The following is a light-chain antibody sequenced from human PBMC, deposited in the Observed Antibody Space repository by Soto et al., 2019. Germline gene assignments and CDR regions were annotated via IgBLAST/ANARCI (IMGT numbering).Light chain of an antibody. CDR1: QTISSW. V-gene: IGKV1-5*01. J-gene: IGKJ1*01. CDR3: QQYNSYWGP. CDR2: DAS. Sequence: DIEITQSPSTLSVSLGYRFTITFRASQTISSWLAWYQQKPGKAPKLLIYDASSLESGVPSRFSGSGSGTEFTLTISSLQPDDFATYYCQQYNSYWGPFGQGTKVDIK.